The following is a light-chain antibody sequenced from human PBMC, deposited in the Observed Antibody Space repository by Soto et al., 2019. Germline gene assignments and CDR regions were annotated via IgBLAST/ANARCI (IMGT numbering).Light chain of an antibody. CDR1: SRDVGGYNY. CDR2: DVS. Sequence: QSALTQPRSVSGSPGQSVTISCTGTSRDVGGYNYVSWYQQHPGKAPKLMIYDVSKRPSGVPDRFSGSKSGNTASLTISGLQAEDEADYYCCSYAGSYSHVVFGGGTQLTVL. V-gene: IGLV2-11*01. J-gene: IGLJ2*01. CDR3: CSYAGSYSHVV.